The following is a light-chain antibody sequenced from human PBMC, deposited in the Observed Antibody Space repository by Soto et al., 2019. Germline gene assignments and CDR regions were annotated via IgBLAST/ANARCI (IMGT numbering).Light chain of an antibody. CDR1: QSVSSS. Sequence: EIVLTQSPATLSLSPGERATLSCRASQSVSSSLAWYQQKPGQAPRLLIYDASNRATGIPARFSGSGSGTDCTLTISSLEPEDFAVYYCQQRSNWPPYTFGQGTKLEIK. CDR2: DAS. V-gene: IGKV3-11*01. J-gene: IGKJ2*01. CDR3: QQRSNWPPYT.